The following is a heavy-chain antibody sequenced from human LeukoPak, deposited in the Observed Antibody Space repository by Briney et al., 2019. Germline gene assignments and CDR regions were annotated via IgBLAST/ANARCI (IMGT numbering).Heavy chain of an antibody. Sequence: KPGGSLRLSCAASGFTFSSYSMNWVRQAPGKGLEWVSSISSSSSYIYYADSVKGRFTISRDNAKNSLYLQMNSLRAEDTALYYCARELGSYEGGYYGMDVWGQGTTVTVSS. J-gene: IGHJ6*02. CDR1: GFTFSSYS. CDR2: ISSSSSYI. V-gene: IGHV3-21*01. CDR3: ARELGSYEGGYYGMDV. D-gene: IGHD1-26*01.